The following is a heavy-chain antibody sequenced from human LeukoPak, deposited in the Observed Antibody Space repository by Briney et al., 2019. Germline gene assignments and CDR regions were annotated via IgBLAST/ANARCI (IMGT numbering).Heavy chain of an antibody. D-gene: IGHD5-18*01. J-gene: IGHJ4*02. CDR1: GFLFSNFW. CDR2: MKQDGSET. CDR3: VRGPHTIMVTE. Sequence: GGSLRLSCVAYGFLFSNFWMTWVRQAPGKGMEWVANMKQDGSETHYADSVKGRFTISRDNAKNSLYLQMNSLRVEDTAVYYCVRGPHTIMVTEWGQGTLVTVSS. V-gene: IGHV3-7*03.